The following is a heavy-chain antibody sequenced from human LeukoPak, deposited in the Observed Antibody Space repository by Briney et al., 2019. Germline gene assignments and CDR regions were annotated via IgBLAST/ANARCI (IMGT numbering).Heavy chain of an antibody. Sequence: SETLSLTCTVSGGSISSYYWSWIRQPPGKGLEWIGYIYYSGSTNYNPSLKSRVTISVDTSKNQFSLKLSSVTAADTAVYYCARDRRRYYYDSGDAFDIWGQGTMVTVSS. CDR2: IYYSGST. J-gene: IGHJ3*02. D-gene: IGHD3-22*01. CDR3: ARDRRRYYYDSGDAFDI. CDR1: GGSISSYY. V-gene: IGHV4-59*01.